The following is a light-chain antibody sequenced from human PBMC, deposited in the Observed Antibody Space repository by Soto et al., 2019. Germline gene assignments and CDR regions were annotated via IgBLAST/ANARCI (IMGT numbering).Light chain of an antibody. CDR1: QSVASN. J-gene: IGKJ4*01. CDR3: QQFNNWPPLT. Sequence: EIVLTQSPATLSVSPGERATLSCTASQSVASNLAWYQQKPGQAPRLLIYGASIRATGIPARFSGSGSGTEFTLTISSLQSEDFAVYYCQQFNNWPPLTFGGGTKVESK. V-gene: IGKV3-15*01. CDR2: GAS.